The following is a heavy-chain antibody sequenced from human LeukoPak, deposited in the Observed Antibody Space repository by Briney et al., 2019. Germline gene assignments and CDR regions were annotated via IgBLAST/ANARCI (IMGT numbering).Heavy chain of an antibody. Sequence: SETLSLTCTVSGGSISSYYWSWIRQPPGKGLEWIGYIYYSGSTNYNPSLKSRVTISVDTSKNQFSLKLSSVTAADTVVYYCARSGYCSGGSCYAFDIWGQGTMVTVSS. CDR3: ARSGYCSGGSCYAFDI. D-gene: IGHD2-15*01. CDR2: IYYSGST. J-gene: IGHJ3*02. CDR1: GGSISSYY. V-gene: IGHV4-59*01.